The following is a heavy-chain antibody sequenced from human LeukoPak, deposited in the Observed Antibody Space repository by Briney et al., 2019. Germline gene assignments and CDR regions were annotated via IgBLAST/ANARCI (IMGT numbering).Heavy chain of an antibody. CDR2: XWSDGSNK. CDR1: GFTFSNYX. J-gene: IGHJ5*02. Sequence: PGRSLGLSCAASGFTFSNYXMXXVRQXPGKGLXXXXXXWSDGSNKHYADSARGRFTISRDNSKNTLYLQMNSLRAEDTAVYYCARVTMVAGASYNWFVPWGQGTLVTVST. V-gene: IGHV3-33*01. CDR3: ARVTMVAGASYNWFVP. D-gene: IGHD2-15*01.